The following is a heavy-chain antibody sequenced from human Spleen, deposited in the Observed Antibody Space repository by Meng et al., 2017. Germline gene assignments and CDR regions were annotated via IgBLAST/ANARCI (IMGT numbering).Heavy chain of an antibody. J-gene: IGHJ4*02. D-gene: IGHD1-26*01. CDR3: ARSSYTGRYSYYFDY. CDR2: INWNGDNT. V-gene: IGHV3-20*04. Sequence: GESLKISCAASGFSFDDYGMSWVRQAPGKGLEWVSGINWNGDNTAYGDSVKGRFTISRDNAKNSVYLQMNSLRAEDTAVYYCARSSYTGRYSYYFDYWGQGSLVTVSS. CDR1: GFSFDDYG.